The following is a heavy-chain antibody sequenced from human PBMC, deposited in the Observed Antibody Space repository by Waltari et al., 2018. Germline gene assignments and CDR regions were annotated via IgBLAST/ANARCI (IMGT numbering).Heavy chain of an antibody. V-gene: IGHV1-69*10. CDR2: IIPILGIA. D-gene: IGHD2-15*01. CDR3: ARVAEFGAYCSGGSCYRGAFDI. J-gene: IGHJ3*02. Sequence: QVQLVQSGAEVKKPGSSVKVSCKASGGTFSSYAISWVRQDPGQGLEWMGGIIPILGIANYAQKFQGRVTITADKSTSTAYMELSSLRSEDTAVYYCARVAEFGAYCSGGSCYRGAFDIWGQGTMVTVSS. CDR1: GGTFSSYA.